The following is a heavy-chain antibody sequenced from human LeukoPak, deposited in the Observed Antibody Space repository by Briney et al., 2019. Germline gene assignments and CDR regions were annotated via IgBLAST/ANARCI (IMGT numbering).Heavy chain of an antibody. CDR2: IRSKAYGGTT. J-gene: IGHJ4*02. V-gene: IGHV3-49*04. CDR1: GFTFGDYA. Sequence: GGSLRLSCTASGFTFGDYAMSWVRQAPGKGLEWVGFIRSKAYGGTTEYAASVKGRFTISRDDYKSIAYLQMNSPKTEDTAVYYCTRDTYYYDSSGYSAEYYFDYWGQGTLVTVSS. D-gene: IGHD3-22*01. CDR3: TRDTYYYDSSGYSAEYYFDY.